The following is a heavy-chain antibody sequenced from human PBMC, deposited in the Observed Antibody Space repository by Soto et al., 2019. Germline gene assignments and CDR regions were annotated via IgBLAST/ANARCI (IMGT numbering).Heavy chain of an antibody. CDR3: ARRGAAAAVDY. CDR2: IDSDGSST. D-gene: IGHD6-13*01. CDR1: GFTFSSYW. Sequence: EVQLVESGGGLVQPGGSLRLSCAASGFTFSSYWMHWVRQAPGKGLVWVSRIDSDGSSTNYADSVKGRFTISRDNAKNTLYLQMNSLSAEDTAVYYCARRGAAAAVDYLGQGTLVTVSS. J-gene: IGHJ4*02. V-gene: IGHV3-74*01.